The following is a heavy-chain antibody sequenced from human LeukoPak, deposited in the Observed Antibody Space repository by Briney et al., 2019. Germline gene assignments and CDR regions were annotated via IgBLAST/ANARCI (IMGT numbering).Heavy chain of an antibody. Sequence: PGGSLRLSCEVSGFTFDNIDMHWVRQTTGKGLEWVSAIGSAGYTYYADSVRGRFTITRDNAKQSLYLQMNSLRAEDTAVYYCARDLGYSYGHPFDYWGQGTLVTVSS. CDR3: ARDLGYSYGHPFDY. V-gene: IGHV3-13*01. D-gene: IGHD5-18*01. CDR1: GFTFDNID. CDR2: IGSAGYT. J-gene: IGHJ4*02.